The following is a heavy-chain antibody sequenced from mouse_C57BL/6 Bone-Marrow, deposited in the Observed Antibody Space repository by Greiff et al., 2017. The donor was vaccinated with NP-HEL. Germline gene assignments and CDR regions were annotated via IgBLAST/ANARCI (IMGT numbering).Heavy chain of an antibody. CDR2: ISYDGSN. V-gene: IGHV3-6*01. CDR1: GYSITSGYY. Sequence: ESGPGLVKPSQSLSLTCSVTGYSITSGYYWNWIRQFPGNKLEWMGYISYDGSNNYNPSLKNRISITRDTSKNQFFLKLNSVTTEDTATYYCASIGRRGPYYFDYWGQGTTLTVSS. J-gene: IGHJ2*01. CDR3: ASIGRRGPYYFDY.